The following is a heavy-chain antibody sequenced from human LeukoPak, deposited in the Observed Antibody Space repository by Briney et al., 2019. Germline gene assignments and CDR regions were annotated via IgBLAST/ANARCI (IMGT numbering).Heavy chain of an antibody. CDR2: ISYDGSNK. CDR1: GXTFSSYG. D-gene: IGHD2-21*02. CDR3: ARARGVTEFDY. Sequence: GGSLRLSCAASGXTFSSYGMHWVRQAPGKGLEWVAVISYDGSNKYYADSVKGRFTISGDNAKNTLYLQMNSLRAEDTAVYYCARARGVTEFDYWGQGTLVTVSS. V-gene: IGHV3-30*03. J-gene: IGHJ4*02.